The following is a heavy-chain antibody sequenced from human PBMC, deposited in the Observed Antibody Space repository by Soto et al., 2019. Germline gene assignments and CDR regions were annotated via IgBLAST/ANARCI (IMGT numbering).Heavy chain of an antibody. J-gene: IGHJ4*02. CDR1: GDSINSDGYY. Sequence: PSETLSLTCTVSGDSINSDGYYWSWIRQHPGKGLEWIGYIYYSGGTYYSPSLKSRLTISVDTPKNQFSLKLTSVTPADTAVYYCARAVGRDGSSWYRGAYDYWGQGTLVTVS. CDR2: IYYSGGT. V-gene: IGHV4-31*03. CDR3: ARAVGRDGSSWYRGAYDY. D-gene: IGHD6-13*01.